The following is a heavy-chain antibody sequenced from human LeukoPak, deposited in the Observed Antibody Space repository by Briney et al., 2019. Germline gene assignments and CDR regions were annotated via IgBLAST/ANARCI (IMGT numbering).Heavy chain of an antibody. CDR1: GGSISSSSYY. D-gene: IGHD2-15*01. CDR3: AREIRIEGDYWFDP. Sequence: SETLSLTCTVSGGSISSSSYYWGWIRQPPGKGLEWIGSIYYSGSTYYNPSLKSRVTISVDMSKNQFSLKLSSVTAADTAVYYCAREIRIEGDYWFDPWGQGTLVTVSS. CDR2: IYYSGST. V-gene: IGHV4-39*07. J-gene: IGHJ5*02.